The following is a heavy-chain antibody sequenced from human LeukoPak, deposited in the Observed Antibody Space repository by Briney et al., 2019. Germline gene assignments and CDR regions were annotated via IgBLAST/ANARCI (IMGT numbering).Heavy chain of an antibody. CDR1: GYTFTSYD. Sequence: GASVKVSCKTSGYTFTSYDINWVRQATGQGLEWMGWMNPNSGNTGYAQKFQGRVTMTRNTSISTAYMELSSLRSEDTAVYYCARGRRGSYGDYEGWFDPWGQGTLVTVSS. CDR3: ARGRRGSYGDYEGWFDP. J-gene: IGHJ5*02. V-gene: IGHV1-8*01. D-gene: IGHD4-17*01. CDR2: MNPNSGNT.